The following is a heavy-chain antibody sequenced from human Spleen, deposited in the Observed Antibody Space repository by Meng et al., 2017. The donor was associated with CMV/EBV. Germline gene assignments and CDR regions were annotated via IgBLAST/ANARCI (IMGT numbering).Heavy chain of an antibody. V-gene: IGHV1-2*02. CDR3: AREYSGSRLGFDY. J-gene: IGHJ4*02. CDR1: GYTFIDYY. D-gene: IGHD1-26*01. CDR2: IDPNSGGT. Sequence: ASVKVSCKASGYTFIDYYIHWVRQAPGQGLEWMGWIDPNSGGTKYAQKFQGRVTMTRDTSVSAAYMELSRLRSDDTAVYYCAREYSGSRLGFDYWGQGTLVTVSS.